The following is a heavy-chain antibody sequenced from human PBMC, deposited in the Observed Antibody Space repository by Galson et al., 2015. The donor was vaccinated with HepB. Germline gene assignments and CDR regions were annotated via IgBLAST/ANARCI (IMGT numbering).Heavy chain of an antibody. D-gene: IGHD2-15*01. CDR1: GYTFTSYG. J-gene: IGHJ5*02. Sequence: SVKVSCKASGYTFTSYGISWVRQAPGQGLEWMGWISAYNGNTNYAQKLQGRVTVTTDTSTSTAYMELRSLRSDDTAVYYCARVEVVVAATPAGGDPWGQGTLVTVSS. CDR3: ARVEVVVAATPAGGDP. CDR2: ISAYNGNT. V-gene: IGHV1-18*01.